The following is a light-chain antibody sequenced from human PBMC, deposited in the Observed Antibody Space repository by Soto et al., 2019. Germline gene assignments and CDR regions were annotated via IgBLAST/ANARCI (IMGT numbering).Light chain of an antibody. Sequence: DIQMTRSPSSLSASVGDRVAMACRASQSISSYLNWYQQKPGKAPKLLIYAASSLQSGVPSRFSGSGSGTDFTLTISSLQPEDFATYYCQQSYSTPRVTFGPGTKVDIK. CDR1: QSISSY. V-gene: IGKV1-39*01. J-gene: IGKJ3*01. CDR3: QQSYSTPRVT. CDR2: AAS.